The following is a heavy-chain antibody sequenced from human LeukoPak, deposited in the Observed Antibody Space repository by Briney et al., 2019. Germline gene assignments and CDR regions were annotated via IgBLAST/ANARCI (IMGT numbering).Heavy chain of an antibody. V-gene: IGHV4-39*01. D-gene: IGHD3-10*01. Sequence: SETLSLTCTVSGGSISSSSYYWGWIRQPPGKGLEWIGSIYYSGSTYYNPPLKSRVTISVDTSKNQFSLKLSSVTAADTAVYYCARHDWDGSGSYSVYFDYWGQGTLVTVSS. CDR1: GGSISSSSYY. CDR3: ARHDWDGSGSYSVYFDY. CDR2: IYYSGST. J-gene: IGHJ4*02.